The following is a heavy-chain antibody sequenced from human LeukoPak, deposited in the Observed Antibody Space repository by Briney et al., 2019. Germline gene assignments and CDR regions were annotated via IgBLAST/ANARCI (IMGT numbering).Heavy chain of an antibody. CDR1: GFTFSSYA. CDR3: AKDCSSASCYDY. CDR2: ISGSGGST. J-gene: IGHJ4*02. V-gene: IGHV3-23*01. Sequence: GGYLRLSCAASGFTFSSYAMSWVCQAPGKGLEWVSGISGSGGSTYFADSVKGRFTISRDNSKNTLYLQMNSLRAEDTAVYYCAKDCSSASCYDYWGQGTLVTVSS. D-gene: IGHD2-2*01.